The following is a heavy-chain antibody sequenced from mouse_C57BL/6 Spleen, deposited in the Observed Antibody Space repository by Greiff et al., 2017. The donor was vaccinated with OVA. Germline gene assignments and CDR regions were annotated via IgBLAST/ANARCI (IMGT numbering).Heavy chain of an antibody. D-gene: IGHD2-4*01. V-gene: IGHV1-52*01. CDR1: GYTFTSYW. CDR2: IDPSDSET. CDR3: ARGSTMITKWFAY. J-gene: IGHJ3*01. Sequence: QVQLQQSGAELVRPGSSVKLSCKASGYTFTSYWMHWVKQRPIQGLEWIGNIDPSDSETHYNQKFKDKATLTVDKSSSTAYMQLSSLTSEDSAVYYCARGSTMITKWFAYWGQGTLVTVSA.